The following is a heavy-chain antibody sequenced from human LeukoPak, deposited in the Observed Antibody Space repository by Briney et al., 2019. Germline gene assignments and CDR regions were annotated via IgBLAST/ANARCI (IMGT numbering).Heavy chain of an antibody. CDR1: GFTFSSYG. D-gene: IGHD3-10*01. Sequence: GGSLRLSCAASGFTFSSYGMHWVRQAPGKGLEWVAFIRYDGSNKYYADSVKGRFTISRDNSKNTLYLQMNSLKTEDTAVYYCTRGSPADYYGSGSHFDYWGQGTLVTVSS. CDR3: TRGSPADYYGSGSHFDY. V-gene: IGHV3-30*02. J-gene: IGHJ4*02. CDR2: IRYDGSNK.